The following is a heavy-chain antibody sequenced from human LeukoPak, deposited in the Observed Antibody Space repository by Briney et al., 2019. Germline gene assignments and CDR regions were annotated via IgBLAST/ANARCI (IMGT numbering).Heavy chain of an antibody. Sequence: ASVKVSCKASGYTFTSYGISWVRQAPGQGLEWMGWISAYNGNTNYAQKLQGRVTMTTDTSTSTAYMELRSLRSDNTAVYYCARDLKRGYSSGRYSWGTGSSNDYWGQGTLVTVSS. D-gene: IGHD6-19*01. CDR3: ARDLKRGYSSGRYSWGTGSSNDY. CDR1: GYTFTSYG. CDR2: ISAYNGNT. J-gene: IGHJ4*02. V-gene: IGHV1-18*01.